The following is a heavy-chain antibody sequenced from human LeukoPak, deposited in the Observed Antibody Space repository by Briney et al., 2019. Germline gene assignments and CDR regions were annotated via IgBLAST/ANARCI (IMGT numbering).Heavy chain of an antibody. CDR2: IYSGGTT. CDR3: ARASHIGAAGLLDY. CDR1: GFTVSSDY. J-gene: IGHJ4*02. D-gene: IGHD6-13*01. Sequence: PGGSLRLSCAVSGFTVSSDYMNWVRQAPGKGLEWVSVIYSGGTTFYADSVEGRFTISRDTSKDTLYLQMNSLRAEDTAVYYCARASHIGAAGLLDYWGQGSLVTVSS. V-gene: IGHV3-53*01.